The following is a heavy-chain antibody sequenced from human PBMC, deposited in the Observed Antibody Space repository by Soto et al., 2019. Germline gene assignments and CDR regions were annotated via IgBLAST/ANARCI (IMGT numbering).Heavy chain of an antibody. D-gene: IGHD3-3*01. CDR2: TYYRSKWYN. CDR3: ARARDFWSGYPPSYYYYGMDV. Sequence: PSQTLSLTCAISGDSVSSNSAAWNWIRQSPSRGLEWLGRTYYRSKWYNDYAVSVKSRITINPDTSKNQFSLQLNSVTPEDTAVYYCARARDFWSGYPPSYYYYGMDVWGQGTTVTVSS. CDR1: GDSVSSNSAA. V-gene: IGHV6-1*01. J-gene: IGHJ6*02.